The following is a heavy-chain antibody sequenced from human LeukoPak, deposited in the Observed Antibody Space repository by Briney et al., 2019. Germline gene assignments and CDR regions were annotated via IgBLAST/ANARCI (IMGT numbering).Heavy chain of an antibody. Sequence: GGSVRLSCAASGFTFSTFAMLWVRQPRGKGLEWVSSIFPSGGEIHYADSVRGRFTISRDNSKSTLSLQMNSLRAEDTAIYYCVTYRQVMLPFEAWGQGTLVTVSS. CDR3: VTYRQVMLPFEA. CDR2: IFPSGGEI. J-gene: IGHJ5*02. V-gene: IGHV3-23*01. D-gene: IGHD5-18*01. CDR1: GFTFSTFA.